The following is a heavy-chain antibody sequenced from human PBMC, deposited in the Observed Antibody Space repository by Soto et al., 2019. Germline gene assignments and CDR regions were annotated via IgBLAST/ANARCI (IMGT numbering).Heavy chain of an antibody. D-gene: IGHD1-26*01. V-gene: IGHV4-39*01. CDR2: IYYSGST. CDR1: GGSISSSSYY. J-gene: IGHJ5*02. Sequence: SETLSLTCTVSGGSISSSSYYWGWIRQPPGKGLEWIGSIYYSGSTYYNPSLKSRVTISVATAKNQFSLKLRSGTAADTAVYYCARWDVWQNWFDPWGQGTLVTVSS. CDR3: ARWDVWQNWFDP.